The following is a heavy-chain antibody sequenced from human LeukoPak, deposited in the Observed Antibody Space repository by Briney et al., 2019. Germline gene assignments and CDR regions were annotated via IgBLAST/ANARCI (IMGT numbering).Heavy chain of an antibody. J-gene: IGHJ4*01. Sequence: GASVKVSCKASGYTFTNFAIHWGRLAPGQSLEWMGWINADNGYTKYFQKFQGRVTFSRDTSANIAYMELSSLGSEDTAIYYCARVISDCTTINCFKGYFDYWGQGTPVTVSS. D-gene: IGHD2-8*01. CDR1: GYTFTNFA. V-gene: IGHV1-3*01. CDR2: INADNGYT. CDR3: ARVISDCTTINCFKGYFDY.